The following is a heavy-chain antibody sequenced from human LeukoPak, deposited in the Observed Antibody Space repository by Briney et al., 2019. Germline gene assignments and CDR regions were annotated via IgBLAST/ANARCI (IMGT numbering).Heavy chain of an antibody. CDR1: GYSISSGDY. V-gene: IGHV4-38-2*02. J-gene: IGHJ6*03. CDR2: IYHSGST. CDR3: ASDFWSGYYYYYYYMDV. Sequence: SETLSLTCTVSGYSISSGDYWGWIRQPPGKGLEWIGSIYHSGSTYYNPSLKSRVTISVDTSKNQFSLKLSSVTAADTAVYYCASDFWSGYYYYYYYMDVWGKGTTVTVSS. D-gene: IGHD3-3*01.